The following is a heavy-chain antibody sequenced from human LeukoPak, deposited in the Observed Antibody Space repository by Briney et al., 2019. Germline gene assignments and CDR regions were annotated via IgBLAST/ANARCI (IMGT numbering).Heavy chain of an antibody. Sequence: GGSLRLSCVGSGFTFRSHAMSWVRQVPEKGLEFVSGIYENGGTTYYADSVKGRFSISRDNSKNTLYLQMDSLRGEDTAVYYCAKDFRIGYSAHFDYWGQGALVTVSP. J-gene: IGHJ4*02. CDR2: IYENGGTT. CDR3: AKDFRIGYSAHFDY. CDR1: GFTFRSHA. D-gene: IGHD2-21*01. V-gene: IGHV3-23*01.